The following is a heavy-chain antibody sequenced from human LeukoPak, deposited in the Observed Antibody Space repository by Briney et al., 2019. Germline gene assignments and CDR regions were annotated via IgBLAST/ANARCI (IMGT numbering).Heavy chain of an antibody. D-gene: IGHD5-24*01. Sequence: GGSLRLSCAASGFTFDDYTMHWVRQAPGKGLEWVSLISWDGGSTYYADSVKGRFTISRDNSKNSLYLQMNSLRTEDTALYYCANDISSGDGPFDPWGQGTLVTVSS. CDR2: ISWDGGST. CDR3: ANDISSGDGPFDP. CDR1: GFTFDDYT. J-gene: IGHJ5*02. V-gene: IGHV3-43*01.